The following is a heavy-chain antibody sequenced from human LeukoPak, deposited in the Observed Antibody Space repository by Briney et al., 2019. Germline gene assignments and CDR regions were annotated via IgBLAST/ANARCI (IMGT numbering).Heavy chain of an antibody. D-gene: IGHD6-13*01. CDR3: ARSFLSIAAAATDY. Sequence: GGSLRLSFAASGFPFSSYSMNWVRQAPGKGLEWVSSISSSSSYIYYSDSVKGRLTISRDNAKNSLYLQMNSLRAEDTAVYYCARSFLSIAAAATDYWGQGTLVTVSS. CDR2: ISSSSSYI. CDR1: GFPFSSYS. J-gene: IGHJ4*02. V-gene: IGHV3-21*01.